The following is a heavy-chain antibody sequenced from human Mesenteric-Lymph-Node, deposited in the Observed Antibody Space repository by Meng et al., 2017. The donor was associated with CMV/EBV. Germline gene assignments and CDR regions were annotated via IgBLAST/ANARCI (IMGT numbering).Heavy chain of an antibody. V-gene: IGHV3-21*01. CDR2: ISSSSSYI. CDR3: AHNGYCSSTSCYGAYYYYYGMDV. CDR1: GFTLSSYS. D-gene: IGHD2-2*01. J-gene: IGHJ6*02. Sequence: ESLKISCAASGFTLSSYSMNWVRQAPGRGLEWVSSISSSSSYIYYADSVKGRFTISRDNAKNSLYLQMNSLRAEDTALYYCAHNGYCSSTSCYGAYYYYYGMDVWGQGTTVTVSS.